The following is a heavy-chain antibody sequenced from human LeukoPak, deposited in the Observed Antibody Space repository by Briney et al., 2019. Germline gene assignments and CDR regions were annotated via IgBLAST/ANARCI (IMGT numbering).Heavy chain of an antibody. CDR1: GGSFSGYY. J-gene: IGHJ6*02. CDR3: ARAVYGSGSPPPYYYYGMDV. D-gene: IGHD3-10*01. CDR2: INHSGST. Sequence: SLTXXXYGGSFSGYYWSWVRQPPGKGLEWXGXINHSGSTNYNPSLKSRVTISVDTSKNHFSLKLTSVTAADTAVYYCARAVYGSGSPPPYYYYGMDVWGQGTTVTVPS. V-gene: IGHV4-34*01.